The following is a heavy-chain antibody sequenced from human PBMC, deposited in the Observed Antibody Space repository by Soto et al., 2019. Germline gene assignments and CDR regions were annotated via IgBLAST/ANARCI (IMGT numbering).Heavy chain of an antibody. Sequence: ASDTLSLTCTVSGGSVSSGTYYWSWVRQTPGKGLEWIGYVYHSGRTNYNPSLKSRVTISIDTSKNQFSLILTSVTAADAAIYYCARDPEYGSYFDYWGQGTLVTVSS. D-gene: IGHD3-10*01. CDR3: ARDPEYGSYFDY. CDR2: VYHSGRT. CDR1: GGSVSSGTYY. V-gene: IGHV4-61*01. J-gene: IGHJ4*02.